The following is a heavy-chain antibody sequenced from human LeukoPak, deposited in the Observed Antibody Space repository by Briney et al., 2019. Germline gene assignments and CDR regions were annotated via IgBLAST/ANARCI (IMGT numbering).Heavy chain of an antibody. CDR3: ARAYGATFGDAFDI. J-gene: IGHJ3*02. V-gene: IGHV4-4*02. CDR2: IYHSGST. Sequence: SETLSLTCTVSGGSISSSNWWSWVRQPPGKGLEWIGEIYHSGSTNYNPSLKSRVTISVDKSKNQFSLKLSSVTAADTAVYYCARAYGATFGDAFDIWGQGTMVTVSS. CDR1: GGSISSSNW. D-gene: IGHD4-17*01.